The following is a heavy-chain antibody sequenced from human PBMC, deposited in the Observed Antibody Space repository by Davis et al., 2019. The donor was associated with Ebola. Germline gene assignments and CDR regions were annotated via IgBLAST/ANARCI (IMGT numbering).Heavy chain of an antibody. CDR1: GGSISSSSYY. D-gene: IGHD6-13*01. V-gene: IGHV4-39*01. Sequence: GSLRLSCTVSGGSISSSSYYWGWIRQPPGKGLEWIGSIYYSGSTYYNPSLKSRVTISVDTSKNQFSLKLSSVTAADTAVYYCATSYSSSLDAFDIWGQGTMVTVSS. CDR3: ATSYSSSLDAFDI. J-gene: IGHJ3*02. CDR2: IYYSGST.